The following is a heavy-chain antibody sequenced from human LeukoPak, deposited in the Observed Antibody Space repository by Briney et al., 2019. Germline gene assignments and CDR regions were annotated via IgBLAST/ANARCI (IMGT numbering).Heavy chain of an antibody. J-gene: IGHJ4*02. Sequence: ASVKVSCKASGYTFTSYDINWVRQATGQGLEWMGWMNPNSGNTGYAQKFQGRVTITRNTSISTAYMELSSLRSDDTAVYYCALYYYDSSGYSYWGQGTLVTVSS. CDR2: MNPNSGNT. CDR3: ALYYYDSSGYSY. V-gene: IGHV1-8*03. CDR1: GYTFTSYD. D-gene: IGHD3-22*01.